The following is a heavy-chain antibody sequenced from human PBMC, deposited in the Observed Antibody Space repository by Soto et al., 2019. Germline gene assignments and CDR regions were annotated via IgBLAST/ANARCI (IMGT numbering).Heavy chain of an antibody. D-gene: IGHD3-3*01. CDR3: ASHDFWSGYYPTPPYYYMDV. J-gene: IGHJ6*03. Sequence: SETLSLTCTVSGGSISSYYWSWIRQPPGKGLEWIGYIYYSGSTNYNPSLKSRVTISVDTSKNQFSLKLSSVTAADTAVYYCASHDFWSGYYPTPPYYYMDVWGKGTTVTVSS. V-gene: IGHV4-59*01. CDR2: IYYSGST. CDR1: GGSISSYY.